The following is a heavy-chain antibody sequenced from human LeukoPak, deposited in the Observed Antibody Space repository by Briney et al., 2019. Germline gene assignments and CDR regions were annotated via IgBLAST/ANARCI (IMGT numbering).Heavy chain of an antibody. J-gene: IGHJ5*02. Sequence: GGSLRLSCAASGFTVSSNYMSWVRQAPGKGLEWVSVIYSDGSTYYADSVKGRFTISRDNSVNTLYLQMNSLRAEDTAVYYCARSGMSRGLFTWGQGTLVTVSS. CDR3: ARSGMSRGLFT. V-gene: IGHV3-53*01. CDR2: IYSDGST. D-gene: IGHD3-10*01. CDR1: GFTVSSNY.